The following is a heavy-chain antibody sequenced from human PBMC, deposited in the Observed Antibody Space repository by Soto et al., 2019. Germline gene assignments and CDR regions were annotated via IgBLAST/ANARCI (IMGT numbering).Heavy chain of an antibody. Sequence: TLSLTCAVAGGSISSGGYYWSWIRQHPGKGLEWIGYIYYSGSTYYNPSLKSRVTISVDTSKNQFSLKLSSVTAADTAVYYCARDRTYYDFWSGYPNVGYFDYWGQGTLVTVSS. CDR2: IYYSGST. V-gene: IGHV4-31*11. D-gene: IGHD3-3*01. CDR1: GGSISSGGYY. CDR3: ARDRTYYDFWSGYPNVGYFDY. J-gene: IGHJ4*02.